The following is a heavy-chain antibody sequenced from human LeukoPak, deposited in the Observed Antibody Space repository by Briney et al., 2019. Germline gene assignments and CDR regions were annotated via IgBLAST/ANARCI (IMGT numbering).Heavy chain of an antibody. CDR3: ARGFAYGDTGSFDY. Sequence: SETLSLTCSVSGGSISSYYWSWIRQPPGKGLEWIGYIYYSGSTTYNPSLKSRVTISVDTSKNQFSLKLSSVTAADTAVYYCARGFAYGDTGSFDYWGQGTLVTVSS. CDR2: IYYSGST. J-gene: IGHJ4*02. CDR1: GGSISSYY. D-gene: IGHD4-17*01. V-gene: IGHV4-59*01.